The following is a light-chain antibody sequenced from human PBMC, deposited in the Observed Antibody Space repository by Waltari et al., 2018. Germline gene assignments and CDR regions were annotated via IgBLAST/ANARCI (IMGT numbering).Light chain of an antibody. Sequence: EIVLTQSPGTLSLSPGERATLSCRASQNLNSYLAWYQQKPGQAPRLLIYHAVNRATGIPARLSGSGSGTDFTLTISSLEPEDSATYYCLQRSRWPTFGQGTKVEIK. CDR3: LQRSRWPT. CDR1: QNLNSY. J-gene: IGKJ1*01. V-gene: IGKV3-11*01. CDR2: HAV.